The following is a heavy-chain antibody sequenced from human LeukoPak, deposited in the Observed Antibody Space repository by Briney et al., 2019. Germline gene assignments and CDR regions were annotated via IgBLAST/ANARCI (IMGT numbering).Heavy chain of an antibody. CDR2: ISGSGGST. CDR3: AKGELSDFDY. V-gene: IGHV3-23*01. CDR1: GLTFNTYV. J-gene: IGHJ4*02. Sequence: GGSLRLSCAASGLTFNTYVMNWLRQAPGKGLEWVSAISGSGGSTYYADPVKGRFTISRDKSKNTLYLQMNSLRAEDTAVYYCAKGELSDFDYWGQGTLVSVSS. D-gene: IGHD1-26*01.